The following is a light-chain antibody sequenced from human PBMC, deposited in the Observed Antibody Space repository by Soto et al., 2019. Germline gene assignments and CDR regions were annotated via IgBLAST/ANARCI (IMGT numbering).Light chain of an antibody. V-gene: IGKV1-5*03. CDR1: QSISSW. J-gene: IGKJ2*01. CDR3: QQYNSYPHT. CDR2: KAS. Sequence: DIQMTQSPSTLSASVGDRVTITCRASQSISSWLAWYQQKPGKAPKLLIYKASSLESGVPSRFSGSGSGTDFTLTISRLQPDDFATYYCQQYNSYPHTFGQGTKLEIK.